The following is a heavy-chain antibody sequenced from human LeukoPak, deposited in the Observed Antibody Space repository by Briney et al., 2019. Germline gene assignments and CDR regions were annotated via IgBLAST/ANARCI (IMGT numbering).Heavy chain of an antibody. J-gene: IGHJ3*02. Sequence: PSETLSLTCTVSGGSISSSSHYWGWIRQPPGKGLEGIGSIYYSGSTYYNPSLKSRVTISVDTSKNQFSLKLSSVTAADTAVYYCARDRRIVGAKNPLGAFDIWGQGTMVTVSS. CDR3: ARDRRIVGAKNPLGAFDI. CDR2: IYYSGST. CDR1: GGSISSSSHY. D-gene: IGHD1-26*01. V-gene: IGHV4-39*07.